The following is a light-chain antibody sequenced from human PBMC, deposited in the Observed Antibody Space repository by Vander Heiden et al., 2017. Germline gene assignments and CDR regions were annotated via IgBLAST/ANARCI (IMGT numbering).Light chain of an antibody. V-gene: IGLV3-19*01. CDR2: GKN. J-gene: IGLJ2*01. CDR3: NSRDSSDNHLV. Sequence: SSELTQDPAVSVALGQTVRITCQGDSLRSYYASWYQQKPGQAPVRVIYGKNNRPSGIPDRFSGSSSGNTASLTITGAQAEDEADYYCNSRDSSDNHLVFGGGTKLTVL. CDR1: SLRSYY.